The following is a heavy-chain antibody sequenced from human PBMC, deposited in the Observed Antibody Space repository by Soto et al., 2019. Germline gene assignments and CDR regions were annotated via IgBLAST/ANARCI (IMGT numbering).Heavy chain of an antibody. CDR3: ARDRVGSSWSAYYYYYGMDV. J-gene: IGHJ6*02. V-gene: IGHV1-18*01. CDR1: GYTFTSYG. Sequence: ASVKVSCKASGYTFTSYGISRVRQAPGQGLEWMGWISAYNGNTNYAQKLQGRVTMTTDTSTSTAYMELRSLRSDDTAVYYCARDRVGSSWSAYYYYYGMDVWGQGTTVTVSS. D-gene: IGHD6-13*01. CDR2: ISAYNGNT.